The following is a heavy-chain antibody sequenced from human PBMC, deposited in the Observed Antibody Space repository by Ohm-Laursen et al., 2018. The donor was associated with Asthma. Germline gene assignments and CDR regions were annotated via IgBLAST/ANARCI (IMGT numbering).Heavy chain of an antibody. V-gene: IGHV3-21*01. CDR2: ISTASSFI. D-gene: IGHD1-26*01. J-gene: IGHJ1*01. CDR3: ARIGPEWELPGREYSLHH. Sequence: SLRLSRAASGYTFSRYSIHWVRQIPGKGLEWVASISTASSFIYYADSVRGRFTTSRDNARNSVYLQMNSLRAEDTALYYCARIGPEWELPGREYSLHHWGEGTLVTVSS. CDR1: GYTFSRYS.